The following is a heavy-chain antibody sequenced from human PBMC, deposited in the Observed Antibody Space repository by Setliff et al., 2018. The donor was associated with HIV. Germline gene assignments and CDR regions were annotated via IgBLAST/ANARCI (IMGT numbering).Heavy chain of an antibody. V-gene: IGHV3-23*01. J-gene: IGHJ4*02. Sequence: GGSLRLSCAASGLTFSSYAMSWVRQAPGKGLEWVSTINTNGGTTYYRDSVKGRFTISRDNSKNTLYLQMNSLRAEDTALYYCAREPSYCGQGTLVTVSS. CDR3: AREPSY. CDR2: INTNGGTT. CDR1: GLTFSSYA.